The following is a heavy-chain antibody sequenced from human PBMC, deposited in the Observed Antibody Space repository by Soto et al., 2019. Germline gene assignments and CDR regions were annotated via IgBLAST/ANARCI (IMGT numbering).Heavy chain of an antibody. D-gene: IGHD3-10*01. J-gene: IGHJ6*04. CDR1: GLTVSSNY. Sequence: EVQLVESGGGLIQPGGSLRLSCAASGLTVSSNYMNWVRQAPGKGLEWVSLIYTGGGTYYADSVKGRFTVSRDNSKNTLYIKRKGLRAEDTAVYYGGRRGRGRVPGDYYSGMDVWGKGTSVTVPS. V-gene: IGHV3-53*01. CDR2: IYTGGGT. CDR3: GRRGRGRVPGDYYSGMDV.